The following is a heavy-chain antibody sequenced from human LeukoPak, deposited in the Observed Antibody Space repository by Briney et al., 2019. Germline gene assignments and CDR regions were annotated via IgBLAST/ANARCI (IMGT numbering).Heavy chain of an antibody. CDR3: ARVEAIVRGVITSKGIDY. D-gene: IGHD3-10*01. V-gene: IGHV5-51*01. CDR1: GYSFTNYW. J-gene: IGHJ4*02. Sequence: KAGESLKISCKGSGYSFTNYWIGWVRQMPGKGLEWMGIIYPGDSDTRYSPSFQGQVSISADKSISTAYLQWSSLKASDTAMYYCARVEAIVRGVITSKGIDYWGQGTLVTVSS. CDR2: IYPGDSDT.